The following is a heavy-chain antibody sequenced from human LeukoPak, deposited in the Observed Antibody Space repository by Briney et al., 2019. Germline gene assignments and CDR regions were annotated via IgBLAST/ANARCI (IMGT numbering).Heavy chain of an antibody. CDR1: GFTFSSYG. D-gene: IGHD3-22*01. V-gene: IGHV3-33*01. CDR2: IWYDGSNK. CDR3: ASSMIVVATFDY. Sequence: PGGSLRLSCAASGFTFSSYGMHWVRQAPGKGLEWVAVIWYDGSNKYYADSVKGRFTISRDNSKNTLYLQMNSLRAEDTAVYYCASSMIVVATFDYWGQGTLVTVSS. J-gene: IGHJ4*02.